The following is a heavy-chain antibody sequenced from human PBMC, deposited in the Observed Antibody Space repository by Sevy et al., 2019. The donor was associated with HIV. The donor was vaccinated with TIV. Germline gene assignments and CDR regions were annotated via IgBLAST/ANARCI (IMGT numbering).Heavy chain of an antibody. V-gene: IGHV4-39*01. J-gene: IGHJ5*02. CDR1: GGSVSSNNYY. CDR3: ARHPYGIPMLVVPLGWFDP. CDR2: IFYTGKT. D-gene: IGHD3-22*01. Sequence: SETLSLTCIVSGGSVSSNNYYWDWIRQSPGKGLEWIGSIFYTGKTHYSSSLKSRVTFSVDTSKNQFSLKLNSVTAADTAVYYCARHPYGIPMLVVPLGWFDPWGQGILVTVSS.